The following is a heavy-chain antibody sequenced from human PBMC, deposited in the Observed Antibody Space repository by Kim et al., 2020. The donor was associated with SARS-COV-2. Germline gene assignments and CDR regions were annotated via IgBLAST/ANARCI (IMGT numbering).Heavy chain of an antibody. CDR1: GFTFSSYS. D-gene: IGHD3-3*01. J-gene: IGHJ2*01. CDR3: ARAQSFLGVVTKRHWYFDL. Sequence: GGSLRLSCAASGFTFSSYSMNWVRQAPGKGLEWVSSISSSSSYIYYADSVKGRFTISRDNAKNSLYLQMNSLRAEDTAVYYCARAQSFLGVVTKRHWYFDLWGRGTLVTVSS. CDR2: ISSSSSYI. V-gene: IGHV3-21*01.